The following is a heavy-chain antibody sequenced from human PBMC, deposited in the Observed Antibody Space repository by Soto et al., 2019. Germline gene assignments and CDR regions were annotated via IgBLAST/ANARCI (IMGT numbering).Heavy chain of an antibody. CDR3: ARMETFGSLNWFDP. J-gene: IGHJ5*02. CDR2: TNPGSGDT. D-gene: IGHD3-16*01. Sequence: GASVKVSCKASGYSFTNNYVSWVRQATGQGLEWMGWTNPGSGDTWYAQKFQGRVTMTRDISIATAYMELSSLRSDDTAIYYCARMETFGSLNWFDPWGQGTLVTVSS. V-gene: IGHV1-8*01. CDR1: GYSFTNNY.